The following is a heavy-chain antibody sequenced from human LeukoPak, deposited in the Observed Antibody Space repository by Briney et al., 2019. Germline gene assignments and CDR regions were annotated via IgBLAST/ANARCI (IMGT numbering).Heavy chain of an antibody. Sequence: GGSLRLSCAASGFTFSNAWMNWVRQARGKGLEWVGRIKSKSDGGTTDYAASVKGRFTFSRDDSENTLYLQMDSLKAEDTAVYYCTTMPLGYCSSATCYAYFDYWGQGTLVTVSS. CDR3: TTMPLGYCSSATCYAYFDY. D-gene: IGHD2-2*01. V-gene: IGHV3-15*01. J-gene: IGHJ4*02. CDR2: IKSKSDGGTT. CDR1: GFTFSNAW.